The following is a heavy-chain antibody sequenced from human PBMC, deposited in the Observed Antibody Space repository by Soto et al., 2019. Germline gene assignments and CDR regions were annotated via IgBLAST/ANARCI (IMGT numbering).Heavy chain of an antibody. D-gene: IGHD2-15*01. J-gene: IGHJ5*02. V-gene: IGHV1-8*01. Sequence: ASVQVSCKATGYTFTSYDINWLLQATGQGLEGMGRMDPSGGNTGYAQKYQGRVTMTRNTSISTACIELSSLRSEDTAVYYCARDPTVVVVAANNWFDPWGEGTLVTVSS. CDR1: GYTFTSYD. CDR2: MDPSGGNT. CDR3: ARDPTVVVVAANNWFDP.